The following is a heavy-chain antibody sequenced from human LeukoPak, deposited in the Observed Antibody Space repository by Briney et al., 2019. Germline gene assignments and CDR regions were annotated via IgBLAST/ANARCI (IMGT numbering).Heavy chain of an antibody. CDR3: ARELPREVTLDY. CDR1: GFTLSSYE. J-gene: IGHJ4*02. CDR2: INSDGSRT. Sequence: GGSLRLSCAASGFTLSSYEMHWVRQASGKGLVWLSRINSDGSRTGYADSVKGRFTISRDNAKNTLYLQMNSLRAEDTAIYYCARELPREVTLDYWGQGTLVTVSS. D-gene: IGHD2-21*02. V-gene: IGHV3-74*01.